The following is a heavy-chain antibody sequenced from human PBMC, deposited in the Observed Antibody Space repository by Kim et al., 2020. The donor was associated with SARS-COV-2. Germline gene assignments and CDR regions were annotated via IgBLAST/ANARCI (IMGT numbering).Heavy chain of an antibody. CDR2: IYPGDSAT. J-gene: IGHJ3*02. V-gene: IGHV5-51*01. CDR1: GYQFTKYW. Sequence: GESLKFSCKGSGYQFTKYWIAWVRQMPGKGLEFLGIIYPGDSATRYSPSFQGQVFISVDKSINTAYLQWHSLRASDSALYYCARVQIENLVKAFDIWGQGTVVTVSS. D-gene: IGHD2-21*01. CDR3: ARVQIENLVKAFDI.